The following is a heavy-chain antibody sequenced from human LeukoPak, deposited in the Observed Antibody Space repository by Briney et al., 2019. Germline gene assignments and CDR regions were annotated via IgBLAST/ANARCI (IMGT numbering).Heavy chain of an antibody. CDR3: ARRAGDYSHPYDY. Sequence: GGSLRLSCVASGFTFSDYYMSWIRQAPGKGLEWVSYISSSGSTIYYADSLKGRFTISRDNAKNSLYLQMNSLRADDTAMYYCARRAGDYSHPYDYWGQGTLVTVSS. J-gene: IGHJ4*02. D-gene: IGHD3-22*01. CDR1: GFTFSDYY. CDR2: ISSSGSTI. V-gene: IGHV3-11*04.